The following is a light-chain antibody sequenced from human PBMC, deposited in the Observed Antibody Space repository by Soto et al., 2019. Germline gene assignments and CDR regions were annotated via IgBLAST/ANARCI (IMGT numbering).Light chain of an antibody. CDR3: SSYTSSSTLEV. J-gene: IGLJ1*01. CDR1: SSDVGGYNY. Sequence: QSALTQPASVSGSPGQSITISCTGTSSDVGGYNYVSWYQQHPGEAPTLMIYEVNNRPSGVSNRFSGSKSGNTASLTISGLQAEDEADYYCSSYTSSSTLEVFGTGTKLTVL. V-gene: IGLV2-14*01. CDR2: EVN.